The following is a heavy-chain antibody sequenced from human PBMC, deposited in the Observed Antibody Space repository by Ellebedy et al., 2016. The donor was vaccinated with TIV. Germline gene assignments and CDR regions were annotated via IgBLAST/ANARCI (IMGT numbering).Heavy chain of an antibody. Sequence: GESLKISCAASGFTFTNAWMNWVRQAPGKGLEWVGRIKSKRDGGTTDYGAPVKGRFTISRDDSKGTLDLQMNSLKTEDTAVYYCITDDSGHDWGYWGQGTLVTVSS. J-gene: IGHJ4*02. CDR1: GFTFTNAW. V-gene: IGHV3-15*07. CDR3: ITDDSGHDWGY. D-gene: IGHD5-12*01. CDR2: IKSKRDGGTT.